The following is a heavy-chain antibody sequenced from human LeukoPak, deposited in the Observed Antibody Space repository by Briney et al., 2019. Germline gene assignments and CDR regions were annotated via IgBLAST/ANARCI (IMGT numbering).Heavy chain of an antibody. V-gene: IGHV3-48*03. CDR1: GFTFSSFE. J-gene: IGHJ4*02. CDR3: ARASWNDKNFDY. Sequence: GGSLGLSCAASGFTFSSFEMNWVRRAPGKGLEWVSYISSSGSITHYVDSVKGRFTISGDNAKKSLYLQMNSLRAEDTAVYYCARASWNDKNFDYWGQGTLVTVSS. CDR2: ISSSGSIT. D-gene: IGHD1-1*01.